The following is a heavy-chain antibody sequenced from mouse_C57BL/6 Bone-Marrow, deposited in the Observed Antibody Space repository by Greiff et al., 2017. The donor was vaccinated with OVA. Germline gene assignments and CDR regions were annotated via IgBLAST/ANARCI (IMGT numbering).Heavy chain of an antibody. J-gene: IGHJ1*03. CDR3: ARLYYYGWYFDV. V-gene: IGHV5-12*01. CDR1: GFTFSDYY. D-gene: IGHD1-1*01. CDR2: ISNGGGST. Sequence: EVQLLESGGGLVQPGGSLKLSCAASGFTFSDYYMYWVRQTPEKRLEWVAYISNGGGSTYYPDTVKGRFTISRDNAKNTLYLQMSRLKSEDTAMYYCARLYYYGWYFDVWGTGTTVTVSS.